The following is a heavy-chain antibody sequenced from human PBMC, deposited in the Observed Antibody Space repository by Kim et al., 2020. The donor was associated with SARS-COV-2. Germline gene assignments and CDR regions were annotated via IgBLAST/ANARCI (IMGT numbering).Heavy chain of an antibody. CDR2: INTNTGNP. CDR3: ARDLTTVTHEAYYYGMDV. CDR1: GYTFTSYA. J-gene: IGHJ6*02. D-gene: IGHD4-17*01. V-gene: IGHV7-4-1*02. Sequence: ASVKVSCKASGYTFTSYAMNWVRQAPGQGLEWMGWINTNTGNPTYAQGFTGRFVFSLDTSVSTAYLQISSLKAEDTAVYYCARDLTTVTHEAYYYGMDVWGQGTTVTVSS.